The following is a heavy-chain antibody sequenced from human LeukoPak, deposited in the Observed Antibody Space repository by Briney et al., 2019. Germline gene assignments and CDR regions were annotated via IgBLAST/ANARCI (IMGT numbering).Heavy chain of an antibody. Sequence: GGSLRLSCAASGFTFSSYAMHWVRQAPGKGLEWVAVISYDGSNKYYADSVKGRFTISSDNSKNTLYLQMNSLRAEDTAIYYCARALYNRGWYPDYFDSWGQGTLVTVSA. CDR3: ARALYNRGWYPDYFDS. J-gene: IGHJ4*02. D-gene: IGHD6-19*01. V-gene: IGHV3-30-3*01. CDR1: GFTFSSYA. CDR2: ISYDGSNK.